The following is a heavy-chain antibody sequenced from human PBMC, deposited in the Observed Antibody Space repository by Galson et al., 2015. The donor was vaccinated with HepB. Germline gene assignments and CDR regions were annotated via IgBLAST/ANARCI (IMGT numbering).Heavy chain of an antibody. CDR1: GFTFSSYA. J-gene: IGHJ6*02. V-gene: IGHV3-23*01. CDR2: ISGSGGST. Sequence: SLRLSCAASGFTFSSYAMSWVRQAPGKGLEWVSAISGSGGSTYYADSVKGRFTISRDNSKTTLYLQMNSLRAEDTAVYYCAKVLEPDYYSGMDVWGQGATVAVSS. CDR3: AKVLEPDYYSGMDV. D-gene: IGHD1-1*01.